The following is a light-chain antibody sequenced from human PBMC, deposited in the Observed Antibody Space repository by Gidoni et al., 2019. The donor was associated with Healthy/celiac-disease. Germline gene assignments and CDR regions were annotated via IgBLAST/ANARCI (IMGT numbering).Light chain of an antibody. J-gene: IGKJ2*01. CDR1: QSVSSN. CDR2: GAS. Sequence: EIVMTQSPATLSVSPGERATLSCRASQSVSSNLAWYQQKPGQAPRLLIYGASTRATGIPARFSGSGYGTEFTLTISSLQSEDFAVDYCQQYNNWPDDTFGQGTKLEIK. CDR3: QQYNNWPDDT. V-gene: IGKV3-15*01.